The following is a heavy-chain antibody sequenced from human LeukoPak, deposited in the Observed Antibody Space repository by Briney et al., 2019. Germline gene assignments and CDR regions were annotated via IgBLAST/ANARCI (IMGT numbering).Heavy chain of an antibody. CDR2: INHSGST. CDR1: GGSISSYY. Sequence: SETLSLTCTVSGGSISSYYWSWIRQPPGKGLEWIGEINHSGSTNYNPSLKSRVTISVDTSKNQFSLKLSSVTAADTAVYYCARKFGVVNPSPFDYWGQGTLVTVSS. D-gene: IGHD3-3*01. J-gene: IGHJ4*02. CDR3: ARKFGVVNPSPFDY. V-gene: IGHV4-34*01.